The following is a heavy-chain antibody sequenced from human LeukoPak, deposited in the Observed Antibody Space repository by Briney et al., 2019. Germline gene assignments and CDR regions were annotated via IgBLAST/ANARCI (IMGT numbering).Heavy chain of an antibody. D-gene: IGHD2-2*02. CDR1: GGSISSSSYY. V-gene: IGHV4-39*07. CDR2: IYYSGST. Sequence: SETLSLTCTVSGGSISSSSYYWGWIRQPPGKGLEWIGSIYYSGSTYYNPSLKSRVTISVDTSKNQFSLKLSSVTAADTAVYYCARDRAGSCSSTSCYNHYYGMDVWGQGTTVTVSS. J-gene: IGHJ6*02. CDR3: ARDRAGSCSSTSCYNHYYGMDV.